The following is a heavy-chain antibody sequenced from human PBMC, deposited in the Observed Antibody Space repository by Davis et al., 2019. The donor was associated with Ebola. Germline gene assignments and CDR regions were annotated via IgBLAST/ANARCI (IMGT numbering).Heavy chain of an antibody. CDR2: INHSGSP. CDR3: ARGRRQLVTRHPGFDY. J-gene: IGHJ4*02. D-gene: IGHD1-1*01. V-gene: IGHV4-34*01. CDR1: GGSFSGYY. Sequence: MPSETLSLTCAVYGGSFSGYYWSWIRQPPGKGLEWIGEINHSGSPNYNPSLKSRVSISVDTSKNQFSLNLSSVIAADAAVYYCARGRRQLVTRHPGFDYWGQGTLVTVSS.